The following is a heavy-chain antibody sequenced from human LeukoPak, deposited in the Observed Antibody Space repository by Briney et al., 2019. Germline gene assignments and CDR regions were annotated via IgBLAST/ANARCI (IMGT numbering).Heavy chain of an antibody. D-gene: IGHD3-22*01. CDR1: GGSIISGGYY. Sequence: PSETLSLTCTVSGGSIISGGYYWSWIRQPPGKGLEWIGYIYYSGSTNYNPSLKSRVTISVDTSKNQFSLKLSSVTAADTAVYYCARGPDSSGYYFDYWGQGTLVTVSS. J-gene: IGHJ4*02. V-gene: IGHV4-61*08. CDR3: ARGPDSSGYYFDY. CDR2: IYYSGST.